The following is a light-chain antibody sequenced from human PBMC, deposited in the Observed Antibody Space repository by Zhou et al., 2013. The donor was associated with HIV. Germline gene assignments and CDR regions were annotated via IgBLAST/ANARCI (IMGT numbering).Light chain of an antibody. V-gene: IGKV2-30*02. J-gene: IGKJ2*01. CDR1: QSLAHSNGNTF. CDR2: RVS. Sequence: DVVMTQSPLSLPVTLGQPASISCSSSQSLAHSNGNTFLNWFQQRPGQPPRRLIYRVSDRDSGVPDRFSGSGSGTDFTLKISRVEAEDVGVYYCMQGTHWPLYTFGQGTRLEIK. CDR3: MQGTHWPLYT.